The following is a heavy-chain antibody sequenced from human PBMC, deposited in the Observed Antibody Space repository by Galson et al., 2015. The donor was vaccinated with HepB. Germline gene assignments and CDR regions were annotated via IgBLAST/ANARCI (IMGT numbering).Heavy chain of an antibody. J-gene: IGHJ4*02. CDR2: ISSSSTYI. CDR1: GFSFSRYG. D-gene: IGHD6-13*01. CDR3: ASEGYSMGYFLG. Sequence: SLRLSCAASGFSFSRYGLNWVRQAPGKGLEWVSYISSSSTYIFYAESVMGRFTISRDNSKNSLYMEMSSLRAEDTAVYYCASEGYSMGYFLGWGQGTLVTDSS. V-gene: IGHV3-21*01.